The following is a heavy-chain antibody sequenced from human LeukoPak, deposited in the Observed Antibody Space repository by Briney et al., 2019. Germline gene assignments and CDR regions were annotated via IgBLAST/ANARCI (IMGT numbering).Heavy chain of an antibody. Sequence: ASVKVSCKASGYTFTGYYMHWVRQAPGQGLEWMGWINPNSGGTNYAQKFQGRVTMTRDTSISTAYMELSRLRSGDTAVYYCARDLEDYDILTGLGHDAFDIWGQGTMVTVSS. CDR2: INPNSGGT. D-gene: IGHD3-9*01. V-gene: IGHV1-2*02. J-gene: IGHJ3*02. CDR1: GYTFTGYY. CDR3: ARDLEDYDILTGLGHDAFDI.